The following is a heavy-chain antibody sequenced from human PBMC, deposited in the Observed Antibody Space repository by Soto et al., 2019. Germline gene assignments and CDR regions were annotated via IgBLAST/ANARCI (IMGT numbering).Heavy chain of an antibody. Sequence: QVQLVESGGGVVQPGRSLRLSCAASGFTFSSYGMHWVRQAPGKGLEWVAVISYDGSNKYYSDSVKGRFTISRDNSKNTLYLQMNSLRAEDTAVYYCAKDSDCSSTSCYGSDYYYMDVCGKGTTVTVSS. J-gene: IGHJ6*03. CDR2: ISYDGSNK. CDR1: GFTFSSYG. V-gene: IGHV3-30*18. D-gene: IGHD2-2*01. CDR3: AKDSDCSSTSCYGSDYYYMDV.